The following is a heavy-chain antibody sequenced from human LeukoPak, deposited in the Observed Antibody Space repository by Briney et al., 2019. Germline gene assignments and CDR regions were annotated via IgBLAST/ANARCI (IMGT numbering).Heavy chain of an antibody. J-gene: IGHJ3*02. CDR1: GGSISSYY. D-gene: IGHD3-22*01. CDR2: IYTSGST. CDR3: AREAYYYDSSGYFGLHHDAFDI. V-gene: IGHV4-4*07. Sequence: SETLSLTCTVSGGSISSYYWSWIRQPAGKGLEWIGRIYTSGSTNYNPALKSRVTMSVDTSKNQFSLKLSSVTAADTAVYYCAREAYYYDSSGYFGLHHDAFDIWGQGTMVTVSS.